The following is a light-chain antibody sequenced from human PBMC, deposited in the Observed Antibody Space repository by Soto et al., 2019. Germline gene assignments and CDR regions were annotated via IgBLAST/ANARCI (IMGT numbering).Light chain of an antibody. Sequence: EIVMTQSPATLSVSPGERATLSCRASPSVSSDLAWYQQKPGQAPRLLIYGAFTRATGIPARFSGSGSGTEFTLTIRSLQSEDFAVYYCQQYNNWPFTFGPGTKVDI. J-gene: IGKJ3*01. CDR3: QQYNNWPFT. CDR2: GAF. CDR1: PSVSSD. V-gene: IGKV3-15*01.